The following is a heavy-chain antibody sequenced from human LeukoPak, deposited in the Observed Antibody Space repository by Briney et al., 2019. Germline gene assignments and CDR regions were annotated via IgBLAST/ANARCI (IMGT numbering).Heavy chain of an antibody. CDR1: GGPISSYY. CDR3: ARSVVTTAYCFDY. V-gene: IGHV4-59*01. D-gene: IGHD2-21*02. Sequence: SETLSLICTVSGGPISSYYWSWIRQPPGKGLEWFGYIYYSGSNNYNPSLKSRVTISVDTSKNQFSLKLSSVTAADTAVYYCARSVVTTAYCFDYWGQGTLVTVSS. CDR2: IYYSGSN. J-gene: IGHJ4*02.